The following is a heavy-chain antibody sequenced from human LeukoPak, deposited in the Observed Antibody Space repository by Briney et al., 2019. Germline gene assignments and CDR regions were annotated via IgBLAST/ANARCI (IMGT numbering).Heavy chain of an antibody. CDR2: IYYSGST. D-gene: IGHD5-18*01. V-gene: IGHV4-30-4*01. Sequence: SQTLSLTCTVSGGSISSGDYYWSWLRQPPGQGLEWIGYIYYSGSTYYNPSLKSRVTISVDTSKNQFSLKLSSVTAADTAVYYCARVDTAMVEGDYWGQGTLVTVSS. J-gene: IGHJ4*02. CDR1: GGSISSGDYY. CDR3: ARVDTAMVEGDY.